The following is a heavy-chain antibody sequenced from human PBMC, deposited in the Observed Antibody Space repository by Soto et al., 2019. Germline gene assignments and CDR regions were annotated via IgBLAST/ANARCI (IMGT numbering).Heavy chain of an antibody. V-gene: IGHV1-3*01. D-gene: IGHD5-12*01. CDR3: ASATSADLSVDY. CDR2: INADNGNT. CDR1: GYTFTRYA. Sequence: ASVKVSCKASGYTFTRYALHWVRQAPGQGLEWMGWINADNGNTKYAQKLQGRVTITTDTSTSTAYMELRSLRSDDTAVYYCASATSADLSVDYWGQGTLVTVSS. J-gene: IGHJ4*02.